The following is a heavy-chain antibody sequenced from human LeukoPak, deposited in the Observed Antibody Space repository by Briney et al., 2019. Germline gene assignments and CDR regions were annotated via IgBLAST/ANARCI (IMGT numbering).Heavy chain of an antibody. CDR3: ARGLDGSGSYVWDPGYYFDY. CDR1: GGSISSYY. CDR2: INHSGST. D-gene: IGHD3-10*01. J-gene: IGHJ4*02. V-gene: IGHV4-34*01. Sequence: PSETLSLTCTVSGGSISSYYWSWIRQPPGKGLEWIGEINHSGSTNYNPSLKSRVTISVDTSKNQFSLKLSSVTAADTAVYYCARGLDGSGSYVWDPGYYFDYWGQGTLVTVSS.